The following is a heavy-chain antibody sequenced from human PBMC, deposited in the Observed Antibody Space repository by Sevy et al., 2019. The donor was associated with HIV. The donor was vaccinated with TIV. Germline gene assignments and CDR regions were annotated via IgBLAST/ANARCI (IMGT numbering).Heavy chain of an antibody. V-gene: IGHV3-30*18. D-gene: IGHD3-3*01. Sequence: GGSLRLSCAASGFTFSSYDMHWVRQAPGKGLECVAVISYDGSNKYYADSVKGRFTISRDNSKNTLFLHMNSLGAEDTGVYYCAKGGKNFWDSEDYYYVMDVWCPGTTVTVSS. CDR1: GFTFSSYD. CDR3: AKGGKNFWDSEDYYYVMDV. CDR2: ISYDGSNK. J-gene: IGHJ6*02.